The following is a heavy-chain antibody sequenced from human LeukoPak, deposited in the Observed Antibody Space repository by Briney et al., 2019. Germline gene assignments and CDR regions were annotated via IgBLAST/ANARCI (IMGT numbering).Heavy chain of an antibody. CDR3: ARDRGFTSFDY. CDR2: IIPILGIA. CDR1: GGTFSSYA. Sequence: ASVKVSCKASGGTFSSYAISWVRQAPGQGLEWMGRIIPILGIANYAQKFQGRVTITADKSTSTAYMELSSLRAEDTAVYYCARDRGFTSFDYWGQGILVTVSS. D-gene: IGHD5-12*01. J-gene: IGHJ4*02. V-gene: IGHV1-69*04.